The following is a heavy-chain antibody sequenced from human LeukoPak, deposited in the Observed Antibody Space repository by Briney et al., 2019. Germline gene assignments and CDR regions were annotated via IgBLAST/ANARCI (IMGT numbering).Heavy chain of an antibody. D-gene: IGHD3-10*01. Sequence: PGGSLRLSCAASGFTFSNYGMHWVRQAPGKGLEWVTFIGNDGNTKYYADSVKGRFTVSRDNSKNTLYLQMNSLRAEGTAVYYCARDHGSGSYAFDYWGQGTLVTVSS. CDR1: GFTFSNYG. J-gene: IGHJ4*02. V-gene: IGHV3-30*02. CDR2: IGNDGNTK. CDR3: ARDHGSGSYAFDY.